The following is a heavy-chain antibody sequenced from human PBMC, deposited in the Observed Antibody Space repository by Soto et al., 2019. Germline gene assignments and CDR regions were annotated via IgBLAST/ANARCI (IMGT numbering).Heavy chain of an antibody. D-gene: IGHD3-3*01. CDR3: ARAPRFTLSGDLDY. Sequence: QVQLLQSGAEVKTPGATVKVSCKTSGYIFTNYYIHWVRQAPGQGLEWMGRLTPSDGGTVYAPKFQDTFTLKRYTSPAEVYMELISLRFDGAAIYWCARAPRFTLSGDLDYWGQGTLVTVSS. J-gene: IGHJ4*02. CDR1: GYIFTNYY. CDR2: LTPSDGGT. V-gene: IGHV1-46*01.